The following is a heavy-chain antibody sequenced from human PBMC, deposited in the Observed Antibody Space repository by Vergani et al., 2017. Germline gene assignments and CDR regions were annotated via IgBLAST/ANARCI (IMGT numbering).Heavy chain of an antibody. J-gene: IGHJ6*03. V-gene: IGHV1-69*08. Sequence: QVQLVQSGAEVKKPGSSVKVSCKASGATFRSNTISWVRQVPGQGLEWMGRIIPVLGKTKYAQKLQGRVTMTTDTSTSTAYMELRSLRSDDTAVYYCARATAGDGSSSAYYYYYMDVWGKGTTVTVSS. CDR2: IIPVLGKT. CDR3: ARATAGDGSSSAYYYYYMDV. CDR1: GATFRSNT. D-gene: IGHD6-6*01.